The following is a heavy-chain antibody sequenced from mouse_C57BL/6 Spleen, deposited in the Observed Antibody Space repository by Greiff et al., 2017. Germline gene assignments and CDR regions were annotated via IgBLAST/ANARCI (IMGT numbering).Heavy chain of an antibody. V-gene: IGHV1-52*01. D-gene: IGHD2-1*01. CDR1: GYTFTSYW. J-gene: IGHJ1*03. CDR2: IDPSDSET. Sequence: VQLQQPGAELVRPGSSVKLSCKASGYTFTSYWMHWVKQRPIQGLEWIGNIDPSDSETHYNQKFKDKATLTVDKSSSTAYMQLSSLTSEDSAVYYCARDWDGNYGYFDVWGTGTTVTVSS. CDR3: ARDWDGNYGYFDV.